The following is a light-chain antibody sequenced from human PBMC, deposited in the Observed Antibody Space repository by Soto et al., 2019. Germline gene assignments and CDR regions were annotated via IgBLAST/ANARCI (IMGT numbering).Light chain of an antibody. CDR2: GAS. J-gene: IGKJ4*01. CDR1: QGISTW. Sequence: EIQMTQSPSSVSASVGDRVTMTCRAGQGISTWLAWYQQKPGKAPSLLIFGASSLHSGIPSRFSGSGSGTDFTLTISSLQPEDFATYYCQQANSFPLTFGGGTKVDI. CDR3: QQANSFPLT. V-gene: IGKV1-12*01.